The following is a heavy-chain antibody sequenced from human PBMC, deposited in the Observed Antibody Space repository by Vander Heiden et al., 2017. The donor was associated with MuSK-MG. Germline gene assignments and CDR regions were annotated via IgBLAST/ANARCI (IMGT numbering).Heavy chain of an antibody. CDR1: GGSIGTSGYY. J-gene: IGHJ5*02. V-gene: IGHV4-39*07. Sequence: QMQLQESGPGLVKPSETLSLTCTVSGGSIGTSGYYWGWIRQPPGKGLEWIGSLYYSGNIFYNPSLKSRFFMSMDTAKNQFSLKVPSVTAADSALYYCVRGLPMLMVPGADSPLGWFDPWGQGILVIVSS. CDR2: LYYSGNI. CDR3: VRGLPMLMVPGADSPLGWFDP. D-gene: IGHD7-27*01.